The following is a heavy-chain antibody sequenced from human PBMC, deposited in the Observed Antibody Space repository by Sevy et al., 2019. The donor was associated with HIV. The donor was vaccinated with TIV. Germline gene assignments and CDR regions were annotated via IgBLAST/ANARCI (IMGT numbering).Heavy chain of an antibody. J-gene: IGHJ4*02. D-gene: IGHD2-8*01. CDR3: AREGCTRPHDY. CDR1: GFAFYDYS. CDR2: LSFVCAKI. Sequence: GGSLRLSCAASGFAFYDYSMSWIRQAPGKGLGWVATLSFVCAKINYGDSVKGRLTISRVNLKNSCYRQMDNLRVEDTALYYCAREGCTRPHDYWGQGTRVTVSS. V-gene: IGHV3-23*01.